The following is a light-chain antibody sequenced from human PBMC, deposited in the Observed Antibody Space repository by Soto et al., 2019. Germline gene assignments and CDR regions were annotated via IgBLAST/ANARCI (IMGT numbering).Light chain of an antibody. CDR2: GTS. CDR1: QSVSSKY. J-gene: IGKJ3*01. Sequence: EIVLTQSPGTLSLSPGERATLSCRASQSVSSKYLDWYQQKPGQAPRVLIYGTSIRASGVPERFSGGGSGTDFAITITRLELEYFAVYYCQQYGSSRFTFGPGTKVDLK. CDR3: QQYGSSRFT. V-gene: IGKV3-20*01.